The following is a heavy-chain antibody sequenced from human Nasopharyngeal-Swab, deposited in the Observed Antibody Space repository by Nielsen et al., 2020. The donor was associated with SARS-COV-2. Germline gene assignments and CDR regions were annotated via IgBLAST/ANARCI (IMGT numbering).Heavy chain of an antibody. Sequence: WIRQPPGKGLEWVGEIKHSGSTNYNPSHKSRGTKSVDTSKNQFSLKLSSVTAADTAVYYCARGQGPRHYYDSSGYYYDVLGRGYYFDYWGQGTLVTVSS. D-gene: IGHD3-22*01. CDR3: ARGQGPRHYYDSSGYYYDVLGRGYYFDY. CDR2: IKHSGST. J-gene: IGHJ4*02. V-gene: IGHV4-34*01.